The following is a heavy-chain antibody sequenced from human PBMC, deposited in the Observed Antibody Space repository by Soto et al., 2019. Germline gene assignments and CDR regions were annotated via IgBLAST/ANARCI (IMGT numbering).Heavy chain of an antibody. J-gene: IGHJ4*02. CDR2: ISYDGSNK. Sequence: QVQLVESGGGVVQPGRSLRLSCAASGFTFSSYAMQWVRQAPGKGLEWVAVISYDGSNKYYADSVKGRFTISRDNSKNTLYLQMNSLRAEDTAVYYCARDHRRWLQLLGYWGQGTLVTVSS. CDR1: GFTFSSYA. V-gene: IGHV3-30-3*01. D-gene: IGHD5-12*01. CDR3: ARDHRRWLQLLGY.